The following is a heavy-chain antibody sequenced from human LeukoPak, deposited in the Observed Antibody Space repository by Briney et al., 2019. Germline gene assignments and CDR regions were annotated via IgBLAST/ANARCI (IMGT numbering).Heavy chain of an antibody. Sequence: SETLSLTCAVYGGSFSGYYWSWIRQPPGKGLEWIGTISYAGSTNYNPSLNTRVTISTDTSNNQFSLRLSSVTDADTAVYYCARVAAGLKYGADYWGQGTLGTVSS. V-gene: IGHV4-34*01. CDR2: ISYAGST. CDR3: ARVAAGLKYGADY. CDR1: GGSFSGYY. J-gene: IGHJ4*02. D-gene: IGHD1-14*01.